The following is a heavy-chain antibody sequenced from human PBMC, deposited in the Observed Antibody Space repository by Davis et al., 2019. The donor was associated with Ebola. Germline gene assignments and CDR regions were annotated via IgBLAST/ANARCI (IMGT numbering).Heavy chain of an antibody. CDR2: TYYKSKWYN. Sequence: HSQTLSLTRAISGDSVSSAGWNWITQSPSRGLEWLGRTYYKSKWYNDYAVSVKSRITINPDTSKNQFSLQLNSVTPEDTALYYCARGWLRGGMDVWGEGTTVTV. CDR3: ARGWLRGGMDV. D-gene: IGHD5-18*01. CDR1: GDSVSSAG. V-gene: IGHV6-1*01. J-gene: IGHJ6*02.